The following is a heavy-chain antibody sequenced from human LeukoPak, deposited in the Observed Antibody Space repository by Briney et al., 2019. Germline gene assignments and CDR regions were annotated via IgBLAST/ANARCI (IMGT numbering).Heavy chain of an antibody. CDR1: GFTFSSYG. J-gene: IGHJ4*02. CDR3: AKVTMVRGVTQSGDY. D-gene: IGHD3-10*01. Sequence: GGSQRLSCAASGFTFSSYGMHWVRQAPGKGLEWVAVISYDGSNKYYADSVKGRFTISRDNSKNTLYLQMNSLRAGDTAVYYCAKVTMVRGVTQSGDYWGQGTLVTVSS. CDR2: ISYDGSNK. V-gene: IGHV3-30*18.